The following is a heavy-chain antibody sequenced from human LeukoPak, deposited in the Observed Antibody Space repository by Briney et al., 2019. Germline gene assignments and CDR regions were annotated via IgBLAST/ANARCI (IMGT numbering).Heavy chain of an antibody. Sequence: HPGGSLRLSCAASGFTFRTYAMSWVRQAPGKGLEWVSYISSSSSTIYYADSVKGRFTISRDNAKNSLYLQMNSLRAEDTAVYYCARVPTTPMPVAGTIDGWGQGTLVTVSS. V-gene: IGHV3-48*01. J-gene: IGHJ4*02. CDR2: ISSSSSTI. CDR1: GFTFRTYA. D-gene: IGHD6-19*01. CDR3: ARVPTTPMPVAGTIDG.